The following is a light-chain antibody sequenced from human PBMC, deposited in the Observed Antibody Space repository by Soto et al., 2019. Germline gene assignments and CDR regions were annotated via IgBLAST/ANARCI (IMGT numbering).Light chain of an antibody. V-gene: IGKV3-15*01. CDR3: QQYNNWPRT. J-gene: IGKJ2*01. CDR1: QSVSSN. CDR2: GAS. Sequence: EIVMTQSPATLSVSPGERATVSCRASQSVSSNLAWYQQKPGQAPRLIIYGASTRATGIPARFSGSGSGTEFTLTIGSLQSEDFAVYYCQQYNNWPRTFGQGTKLEIK.